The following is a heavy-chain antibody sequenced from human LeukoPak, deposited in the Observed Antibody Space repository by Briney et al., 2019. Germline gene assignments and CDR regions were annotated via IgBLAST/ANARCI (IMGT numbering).Heavy chain of an antibody. V-gene: IGHV4-4*08. CDR1: GGSISNYY. CDR3: ARVTTAWYVIGY. J-gene: IGHJ4*02. Sequence: SETLSLTCPVSGGSISNYYWTWIRQPPGKGLEWLGFIYNAATTNYNPSLKSRVTISVDTSKNQFSLRLRSVTAADTAIYYCARVTTAWYVIGYWGQGALVTVSS. D-gene: IGHD6-13*01. CDR2: IYNAATT.